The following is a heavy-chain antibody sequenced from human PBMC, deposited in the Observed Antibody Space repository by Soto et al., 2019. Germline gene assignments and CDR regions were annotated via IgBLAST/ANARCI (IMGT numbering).Heavy chain of an antibody. D-gene: IGHD3-10*01. V-gene: IGHV2-5*02. CDR1: GFTLNTSGVR. CDR3: VHAIKGSGSYYRGYFFDP. CDR2: IYWDGDK. J-gene: IGHJ5*02. Sequence: QITLEESGPTLLKPTQPLTLTCTFSGFTLNTSGVRVDWIRQPPGKALEWLALIYWDGDKRYSPSLKSRLTITQDTSNTEVLLPLTTMHPADAATYYCVHAIKGSGSYYRGYFFDPWGQGTLVTVSS.